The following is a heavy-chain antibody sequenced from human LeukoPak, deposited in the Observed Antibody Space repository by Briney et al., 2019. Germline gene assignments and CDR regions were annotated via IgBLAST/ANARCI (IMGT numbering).Heavy chain of an antibody. CDR3: AKDSSVPYGITD. D-gene: IGHD1/OR15-1a*01. Sequence: GGSLRLSCAASGFTFSKYAMSWVPQAPGKGLEWVSAISPSDGNTFYSASVKGRFTISRDNSRNTLSLQVNSLRAEDTALYYCAKDSSVPYGITDWGQGTLVTVSS. J-gene: IGHJ4*02. V-gene: IGHV3-23*01. CDR2: ISPSDGNT. CDR1: GFTFSKYA.